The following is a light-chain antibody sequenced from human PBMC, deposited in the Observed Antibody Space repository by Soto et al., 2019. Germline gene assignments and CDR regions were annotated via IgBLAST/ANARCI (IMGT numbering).Light chain of an antibody. V-gene: IGLV2-18*02. J-gene: IGLJ1*01. CDR2: DVS. CDR1: SSDVGSYNG. CDR3: SSYTSSSTYV. Sequence: QSVLTQPPSVSGSPGQSVTISCTGTSSDVGSYNGVSWYQQPPGTAPKLMIYDVSNRPSGVPDRFSGSKSDNTASLTFLGLQAEDEGDYYSSSYTSSSTYVFGPGTKVTVL.